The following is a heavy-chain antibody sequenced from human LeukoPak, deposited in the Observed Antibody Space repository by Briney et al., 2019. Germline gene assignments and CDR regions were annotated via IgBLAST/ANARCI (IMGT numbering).Heavy chain of an antibody. D-gene: IGHD3-3*01. CDR3: AKGDYDFWSGYSSVLDY. CDR1: GFTFSSYW. V-gene: IGHV3-7*01. J-gene: IGHJ4*02. Sequence: GGSLRLSCAASGFTFSSYWMSWVRQAPGKGLEWVANIKQDGSEKYYVDSVKGRFTISRDNAKNSLYLQMNSLRAEDTAVYYCAKGDYDFWSGYSSVLDYWGQGTLVTVSS. CDR2: IKQDGSEK.